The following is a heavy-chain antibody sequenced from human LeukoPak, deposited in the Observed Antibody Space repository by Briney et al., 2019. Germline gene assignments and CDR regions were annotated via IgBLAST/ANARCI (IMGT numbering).Heavy chain of an antibody. CDR3: ASSANYYDSSGYYFDY. Sequence: SETLSLTCAVYGGSFSGYYWSWIRQPPGKGLEWIGSIYYSGSTHYNPSLKSRVTISVDTSKNQFSLKLSSVTAADTAVYYCASSANYYDSSGYYFDYWGQGTLVTVSS. CDR2: IYYSGST. J-gene: IGHJ4*02. V-gene: IGHV4-34*01. CDR1: GGSFSGYY. D-gene: IGHD3-22*01.